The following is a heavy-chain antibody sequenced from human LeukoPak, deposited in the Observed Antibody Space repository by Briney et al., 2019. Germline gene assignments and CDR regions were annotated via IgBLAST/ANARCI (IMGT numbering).Heavy chain of an antibody. D-gene: IGHD1-26*01. V-gene: IGHV3-23*01. CDR3: AKNRGAGSHYYYHMNV. CDR1: GFTFSTYA. CDR2: ISGSGGGT. Sequence: GGSLRLSCASSGFTFSTYAMSWVRQAPGKGLEWVSLISGSGGGTYYADSVKGRFAVSRDNSKDTLYLQLNSLRAEDAAVYYCAKNRGAGSHYYYHMNVWGKGTTVTVSS. J-gene: IGHJ6*03.